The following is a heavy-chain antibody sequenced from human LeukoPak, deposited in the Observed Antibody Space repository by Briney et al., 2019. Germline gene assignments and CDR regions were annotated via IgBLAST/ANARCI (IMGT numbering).Heavy chain of an antibody. Sequence: GASVKVSCKASGYTFTSSGISWERQAPGQGLEWLGWISAYNGNTNYAQKVQGRVTMTSDTSTRTAYMELRSLTSDDTAVYYCARITMVRGVIFDWYFDLWGRGTLVTVSS. D-gene: IGHD3-10*01. CDR2: ISAYNGNT. CDR1: GYTFTSSG. CDR3: ARITMVRGVIFDWYFDL. J-gene: IGHJ2*01. V-gene: IGHV1-18*01.